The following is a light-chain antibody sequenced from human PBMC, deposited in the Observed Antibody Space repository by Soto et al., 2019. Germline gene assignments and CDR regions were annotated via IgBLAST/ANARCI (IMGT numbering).Light chain of an antibody. Sequence: EIVLTQSPGTLSLSPGERATLSCRASQSVSSSYLAWYQQKPGQAPRLLIYGASSRATGIPDRFSGSGSGTDFTVSISRVEPEDFAVYYCQQYGSSSFTFGQGTKVEIK. J-gene: IGKJ1*01. CDR1: QSVSSSY. CDR2: GAS. V-gene: IGKV3-20*01. CDR3: QQYGSSSFT.